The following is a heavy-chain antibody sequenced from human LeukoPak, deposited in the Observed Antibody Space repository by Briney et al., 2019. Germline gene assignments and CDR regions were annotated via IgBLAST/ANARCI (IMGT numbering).Heavy chain of an antibody. J-gene: IGHJ6*02. Sequence: ASVKVSCKASGGTFSSYAISWVRQAPGQGLEWMGGIIPIFGTANYAQKFQGRVTITADESTSTAYMELSSLRSEDTAVYYCARSHYGSESGYYYGMDVWGQGTTVTVSS. CDR3: ARSHYGSESGYYYGMDV. V-gene: IGHV1-69*13. D-gene: IGHD3-10*01. CDR1: GGTFSSYA. CDR2: IIPIFGTA.